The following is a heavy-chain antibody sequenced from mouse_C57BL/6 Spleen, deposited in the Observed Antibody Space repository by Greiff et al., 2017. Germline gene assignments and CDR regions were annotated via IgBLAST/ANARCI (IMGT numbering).Heavy chain of an antibody. CDR2: IYPGDGDT. V-gene: IGHV1-82*01. J-gene: IGHJ2*01. Sequence: VKLQQSGPELVKPGASVTISCKASGYAFSSSWMNWVKQRPGKGLEWIGRIYPGDGDTNYNGKFKGKATLTADKSSSTAYMQLSSLTSEDSAVYFCARATVVAPSYWGQGTTLTVSS. CDR1: GYAFSSSW. CDR3: ARATVVAPSY. D-gene: IGHD1-1*01.